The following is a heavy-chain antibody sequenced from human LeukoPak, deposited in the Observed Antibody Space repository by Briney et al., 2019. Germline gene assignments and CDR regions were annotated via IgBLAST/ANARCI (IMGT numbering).Heavy chain of an antibody. Sequence: PSETLSLICTVSGGSTTNSYWSWIRHSAGTGMEWIGRIHATGNTNYNPSLTSRVSMSLDMPTNQFSLTLSAVTVADTATYYCARIFGRDVWGQGTLVTVSP. CDR3: ARIFGRDV. CDR2: IHATGNT. CDR1: GGSTTNSY. J-gene: IGHJ3*01. D-gene: IGHD3-3*01. V-gene: IGHV4-4*07.